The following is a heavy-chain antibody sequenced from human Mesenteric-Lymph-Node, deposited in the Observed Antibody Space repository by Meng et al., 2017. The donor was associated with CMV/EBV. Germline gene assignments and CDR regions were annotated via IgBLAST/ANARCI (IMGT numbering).Heavy chain of an antibody. D-gene: IGHD2-2*02. Sequence: GESLKISCAASGFTFSSYAMSWVRQAPGKGLEWVSAISGSGGSTYYADSVKGRFTISRDNSKNTLYLQMNSLRAEDTAVYYCAKERNLGYCSSTSCYTHFDYWGQGTLVTAPQ. J-gene: IGHJ4*02. CDR3: AKERNLGYCSSTSCYTHFDY. CDR1: GFTFSSYA. V-gene: IGHV3-23*01. CDR2: ISGSGGST.